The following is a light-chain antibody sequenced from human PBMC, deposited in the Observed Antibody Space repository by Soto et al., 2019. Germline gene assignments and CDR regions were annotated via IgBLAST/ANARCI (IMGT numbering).Light chain of an antibody. J-gene: IGLJ1*01. V-gene: IGLV3-1*01. CDR2: QDS. CDR3: QAWDSSTGV. CDR1: KLGDKY. Sequence: SSELTQPPSVSVSPGQTGSITCSGDKLGDKYACWYQQKPGQSPVLVIYQDSKRPSGIPERFSGSNSGNTATLTISGTQAMDEADYYCQAWDSSTGVFGTGTKVTVL.